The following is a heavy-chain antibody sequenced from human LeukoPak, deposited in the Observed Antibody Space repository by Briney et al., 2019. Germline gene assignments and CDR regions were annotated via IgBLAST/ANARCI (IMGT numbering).Heavy chain of an antibody. Sequence: ASVKVSCKASGYTFTSYGISWVRQAPGQGLEWMGWISAYNGNTNYAQKLQGRVTMTTDTSTSTAYMELRSLRSDDTAVYYCAKERPSNYYDSSGYNYWGQGTLVTVSS. CDR1: GYTFTSYG. CDR3: AKERPSNYYDSSGYNY. J-gene: IGHJ4*02. V-gene: IGHV1-18*01. CDR2: ISAYNGNT. D-gene: IGHD3-22*01.